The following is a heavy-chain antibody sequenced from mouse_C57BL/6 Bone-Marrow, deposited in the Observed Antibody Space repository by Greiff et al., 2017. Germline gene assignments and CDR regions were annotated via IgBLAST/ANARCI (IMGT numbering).Heavy chain of an antibody. J-gene: IGHJ1*03. CDR3: ARRGATVVGNWYFDV. Sequence: EVQGVESGPELVKPGASVKMSCKASGYTFTDYNMHWVKQSHGKSLEWIGYINPNNGGTSYNQKFKGKATLTVNKSSSTAYMELRSLTSEDSAVYYCARRGATVVGNWYFDVWGTGTTVTVSS. CDR1: GYTFTDYN. CDR2: INPNNGGT. V-gene: IGHV1-22*01. D-gene: IGHD1-1*01.